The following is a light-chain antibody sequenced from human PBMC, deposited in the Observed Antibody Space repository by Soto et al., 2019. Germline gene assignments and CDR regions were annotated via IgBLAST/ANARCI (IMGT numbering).Light chain of an antibody. J-gene: IGLJ2*01. CDR1: SSNIGSNT. V-gene: IGLV1-44*01. CDR2: SNN. Sequence: QSVLTQPPSASGTPGQRVTSSCAGSSSNIGSNTVNWYQQLPGTAPKLLIYSNNQRPSGVPDRFSGSKSGTSASLAISGLQSEHEADYYCAAWDDSLNGPVFGGGTKLTVL. CDR3: AAWDDSLNGPV.